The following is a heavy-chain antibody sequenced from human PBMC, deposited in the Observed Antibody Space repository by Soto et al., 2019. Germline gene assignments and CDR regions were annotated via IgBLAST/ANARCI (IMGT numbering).Heavy chain of an antibody. J-gene: IGHJ6*02. CDR2: INHSGST. V-gene: IGHV4-34*01. CDR3: SIVVVPAAMGGSYYYGMDV. Sequence: PSETLSLTCAVYGGSFSGYYWSWIRQPPGKGLEWIGEINHSGSTNYNPSLKSRVTISVDTSKNQFSLKLSSVTAADTAVYYCSIVVVPAAMGGSYYYGMDVWGQGTTVTVS. D-gene: IGHD2-2*01. CDR1: GGSFSGYY.